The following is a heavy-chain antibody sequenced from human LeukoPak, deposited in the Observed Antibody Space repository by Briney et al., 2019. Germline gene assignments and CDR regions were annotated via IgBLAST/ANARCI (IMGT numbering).Heavy chain of an antibody. V-gene: IGHV5-51*01. Sequence: GESLKISCNVSGYSLPTYWIAWVRQMPGKGLEWMGVFYLDDSDTKYGPSFQGLVTISVDKSISAAHLQWRSLKASDTAMYYCATSRFGVAPSDYWGQGTLVTVSS. J-gene: IGHJ4*02. CDR1: GYSLPTYW. D-gene: IGHD3-3*01. CDR2: FYLDDSDT. CDR3: ATSRFGVAPSDY.